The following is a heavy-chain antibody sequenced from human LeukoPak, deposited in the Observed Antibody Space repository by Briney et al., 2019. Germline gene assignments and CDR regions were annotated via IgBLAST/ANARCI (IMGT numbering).Heavy chain of an antibody. J-gene: IGHJ4*02. Sequence: GGSLRLSCSASGFTFSSHSMSWVRQAPGKGLEWVSSIIGSGGFTTYTDSVKGRFTISRDNSKNTVYLQMNSMRAEDAAEYYCAKRGSSGLYYFDYWGQGTLVTVSS. D-gene: IGHD6-19*01. CDR2: IIGSGGFT. CDR1: GFTFSSHS. V-gene: IGHV3-23*01. CDR3: AKRGSSGLYYFDY.